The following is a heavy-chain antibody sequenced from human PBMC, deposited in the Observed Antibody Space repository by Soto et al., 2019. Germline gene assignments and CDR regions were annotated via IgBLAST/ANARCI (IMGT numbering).Heavy chain of an antibody. CDR2: ISAYNGNT. V-gene: IGHV1-18*01. J-gene: IGHJ3*02. CDR1: AYTFTSYG. CDR3: ARDLGDAFDM. Sequence: QVQLVQSGAEVKKPGASVKVSCKASAYTFTSYGISWVRQAPGQGLEWMGWISAYNGNTHYARRLQGRVTMTTDTHTSTAYMALRSLRSDDTAVYYCARDLGDAFDMSGQGTMVTVSS.